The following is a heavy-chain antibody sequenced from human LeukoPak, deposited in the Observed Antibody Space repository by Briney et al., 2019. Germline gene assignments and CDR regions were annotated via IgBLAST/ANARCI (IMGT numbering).Heavy chain of an antibody. Sequence: ASVKVSCKASGYTFTSHNINWVRQAPGQGLEWMGWISAYNGDTNYAQKLQGRVTMTTDTSTSTAYMELRSLRSDDTAVYYCARDLPDLTYYYDSSGLDYWGQGTLVTVSS. CDR1: GYTFTSHN. CDR3: ARDLPDLTYYYDSSGLDY. CDR2: ISAYNGDT. D-gene: IGHD3-22*01. V-gene: IGHV1-18*01. J-gene: IGHJ4*02.